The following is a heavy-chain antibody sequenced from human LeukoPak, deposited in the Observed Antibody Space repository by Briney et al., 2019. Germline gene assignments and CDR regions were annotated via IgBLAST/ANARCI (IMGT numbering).Heavy chain of an antibody. Sequence: GGSLRLSCAASGFTFSSYEMNWVRQAPGKGLEWVSYISSSGSSIHYADSVKGRFTISRDNAKNSLYLQMNSLRAEDTAVYHCARQISRYCSGGSCYSGWEFYFDYWGQGTPVAVSS. CDR3: ARQISRYCSGGSCYSGWEFYFDY. D-gene: IGHD2-15*01. J-gene: IGHJ4*02. V-gene: IGHV3-48*03. CDR1: GFTFSSYE. CDR2: ISSSGSSI.